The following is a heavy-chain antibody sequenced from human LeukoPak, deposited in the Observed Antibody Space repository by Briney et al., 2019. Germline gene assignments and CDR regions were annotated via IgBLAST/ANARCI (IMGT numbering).Heavy chain of an antibody. CDR1: GFTFSSYG. Sequence: GGSPRLSCAASGFTFSSYGMHWVRQAPGKGLEWVAVISYDGSNTYYADSVKGRFTISRDNSKNTLYLQMNSLTAEDTAVYYCAKELISGFDYWGQGTLVTVSS. J-gene: IGHJ4*02. D-gene: IGHD3-10*01. V-gene: IGHV3-30*18. CDR2: ISYDGSNT. CDR3: AKELISGFDY.